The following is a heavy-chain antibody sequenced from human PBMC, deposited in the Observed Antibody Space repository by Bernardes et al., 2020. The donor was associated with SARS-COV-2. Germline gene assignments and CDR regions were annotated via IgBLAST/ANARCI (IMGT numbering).Heavy chain of an antibody. V-gene: IGHV1-8*01. D-gene: IGHD3-16*01. CDR1: GYTFTSYD. Sequence: ASVKVSCKASGYTFTSYDINWVRQATGQGLEWMGWMNSHNGDTGYAQRFQGRVTMTRDTSISTAYMELSSLRSEDTAIYYCARFGEDGPDFWGQGTLVSVSS. J-gene: IGHJ4*02. CDR2: MNSHNGDT. CDR3: ARFGEDGPDF.